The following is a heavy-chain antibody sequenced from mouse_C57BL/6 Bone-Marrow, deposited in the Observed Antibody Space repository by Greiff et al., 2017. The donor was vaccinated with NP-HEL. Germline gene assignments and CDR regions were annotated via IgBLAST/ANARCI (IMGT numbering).Heavy chain of an antibody. Sequence: VQLQQSGPELVKPGASVKISCKASGYTFTDYYMNWVKQSHGKSLEWIGDINPNNGGTSYNQKFKGKATLTVDKSSSTAYMELRSLTSEDSAVYYCARRGGLFDYWGQGTTLTVSS. CDR1: GYTFTDYY. J-gene: IGHJ2*01. CDR2: INPNNGGT. CDR3: ARRGGLFDY. V-gene: IGHV1-26*01.